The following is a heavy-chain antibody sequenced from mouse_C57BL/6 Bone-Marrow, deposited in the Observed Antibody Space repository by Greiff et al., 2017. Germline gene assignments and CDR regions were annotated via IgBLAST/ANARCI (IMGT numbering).Heavy chain of an antibody. CDR2: IHPNSGST. CDR1: GYTFTSYW. CDR3: ARVGKSPIYTRFAY. V-gene: IGHV1-64*01. D-gene: IGHD2-1*01. J-gene: IGHJ3*01. Sequence: QVQLQQPGAELVKPGASVKLSCKASGYTFTSYWMHWVKQRPGQGLEWIGMIHPNSGSTNYNEKFKSKATLTVDKSSSTAYMQLSSLTSEDSAVYYCARVGKSPIYTRFAYWGQGTLVTVSA.